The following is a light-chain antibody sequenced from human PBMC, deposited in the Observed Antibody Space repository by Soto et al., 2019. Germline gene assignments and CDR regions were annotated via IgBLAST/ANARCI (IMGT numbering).Light chain of an antibody. V-gene: IGLV2-14*01. J-gene: IGLJ1*01. CDR1: SSDVGGYNY. CDR2: EVS. Sequence: QSALTQPASVSGSPGQSITISCTGTSSDVGGYNYVYWYQQHPGKAPKLMIYEVSNRPSGVSNRFSGSKSGNTASLTISGLQAEDDADYYCSSYTSSSTLVFGTGTKLTVL. CDR3: SSYTSSSTLV.